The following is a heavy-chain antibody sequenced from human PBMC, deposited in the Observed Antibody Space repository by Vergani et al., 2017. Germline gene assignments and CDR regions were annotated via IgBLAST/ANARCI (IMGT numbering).Heavy chain of an antibody. D-gene: IGHD2-21*01. CDR3: TTDPRYCGDGSCYWLRDHHYYGMDV. V-gene: IGHV3-15*07. CDR1: GFSFRNAW. CDR2: IKSTFDRGTT. Sequence: EVQLVESGGGIVKPGGSLRLSCVASGFSFRNAWMNWVRRTPGRALEWFGRIKSTFDRGTTDYAAAVKGRFTISRDDSKNTLFLQMNGLKTEDIGVYYCTTDPRYCGDGSCYWLRDHHYYGMDVWGQGTTVTVSS. J-gene: IGHJ6*02.